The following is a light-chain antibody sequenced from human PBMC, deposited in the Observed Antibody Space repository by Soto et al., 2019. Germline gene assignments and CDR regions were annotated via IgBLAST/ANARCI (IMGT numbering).Light chain of an antibody. CDR2: GAS. J-gene: IGKJ5*01. V-gene: IGKV3D-20*02. CDR3: QQRSKWPIT. CDR1: QSVSSSY. Sequence: EIVMTQSPATLSVSPGERATLSCRASQSVSSSYLAWYQQKPGQAPRLLIYGASNRATGIPARFSGSGSGTDFTLTISSLEPEDFAVYYCQQRSKWPITFGQGTRLEIK.